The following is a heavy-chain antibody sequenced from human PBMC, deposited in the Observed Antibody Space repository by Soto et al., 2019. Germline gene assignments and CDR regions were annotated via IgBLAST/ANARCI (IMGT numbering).Heavy chain of an antibody. V-gene: IGHV4-34*01. CDR3: ARAVYCTTANCWDDFHYYNIDV. D-gene: IGHD2-2*01. Sequence: SETLSLTCSIYSGSFSGYYWSWIRQPPGKGLEWIGEISQSGNTNYSPSLKSRVSISIDTSKKQFSLNLASVSAADTAVYYCARAVYCTTANCWDDFHYYNIDVWGQGTAVTVSS. CDR2: ISQSGNT. CDR1: SGSFSGYY. J-gene: IGHJ6*02.